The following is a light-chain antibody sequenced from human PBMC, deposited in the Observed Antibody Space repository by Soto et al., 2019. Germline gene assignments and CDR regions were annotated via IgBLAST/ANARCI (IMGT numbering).Light chain of an antibody. CDR3: QQYHNWPPWT. V-gene: IGKV3-15*01. CDR2: GAS. CDR1: QSVSSN. Sequence: EIVMTQSPATLSVSPGERATLSCRASQSVSSNLAWYQQKPGQATRLLIYGASTRANGIPARFSGSGSGAEFTLTISSLQSEDFAVYYCQQYHNWPPWTFGQGTKVDIK. J-gene: IGKJ1*01.